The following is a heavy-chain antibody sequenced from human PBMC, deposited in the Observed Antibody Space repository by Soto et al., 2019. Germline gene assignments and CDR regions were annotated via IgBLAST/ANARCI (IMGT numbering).Heavy chain of an antibody. V-gene: IGHV3-30*18. CDR3: AKDRSTAMVHLLYYYYYYGMDV. D-gene: IGHD5-18*01. Sequence: GGSLRLSCAASGFTFSSYGMHWVRQAPGKGLEWVAVISYDGSNKYYADSVKGRFTISRDNSKNTLYLQMNSLRAEDTAVYYCAKDRSTAMVHLLYYYYYYGMDVWGQGTTVTVSS. CDR1: GFTFSSYG. CDR2: ISYDGSNK. J-gene: IGHJ6*02.